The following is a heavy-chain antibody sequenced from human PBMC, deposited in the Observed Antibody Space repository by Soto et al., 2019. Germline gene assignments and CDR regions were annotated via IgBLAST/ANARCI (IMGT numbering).Heavy chain of an antibody. CDR1: GYTFTSYG. Sequence: DTVKVSCKASGYTFTSYGISWVRQAPGQGLEWMGWISAYNGNTNYAQKLQGRVTMTTDTSTSTAYMELRSLRSDDTAVYYCARILIRYTKVTTFFDYWGQGILVNVS. CDR2: ISAYNGNT. D-gene: IGHD4-17*01. J-gene: IGHJ4*02. CDR3: ARILIRYTKVTTFFDY. V-gene: IGHV1-18*01.